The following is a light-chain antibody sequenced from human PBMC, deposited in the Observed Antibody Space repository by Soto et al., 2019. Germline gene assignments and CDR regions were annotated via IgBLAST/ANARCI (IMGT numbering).Light chain of an antibody. CDR2: AAS. V-gene: IGKV1-8*01. CDR3: QQYYSYPRT. Sequence: IQMTQSPSTLSASVGARVVITCRASQGISSYLAWYQQKPGKAPKLLIYAASTLQSGVPSRFSGSGSGTDFTLTISCLQSEDFATYYCQQYYSYPRTFGQGTKVDIK. J-gene: IGKJ1*01. CDR1: QGISSY.